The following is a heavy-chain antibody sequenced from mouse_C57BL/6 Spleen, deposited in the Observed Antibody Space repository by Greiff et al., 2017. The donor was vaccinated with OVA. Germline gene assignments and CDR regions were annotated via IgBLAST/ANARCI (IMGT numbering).Heavy chain of an antibody. J-gene: IGHJ4*01. CDR3: ARYGANCYAMDY. V-gene: IGHV1-66*01. D-gene: IGHD4-1*01. CDR1: GYSFTSYY. Sequence: QVHVKQSGPELVKPGASVKISCKASGYSFTSYYIHWVKQRPGQGLEWIGWIYPGSGNTKYNEKFKGKATLTADTSSSTAYMQLSSLTSEDSAVYYCARYGANCYAMDYWGQGTSVTVSS. CDR2: IYPGSGNT.